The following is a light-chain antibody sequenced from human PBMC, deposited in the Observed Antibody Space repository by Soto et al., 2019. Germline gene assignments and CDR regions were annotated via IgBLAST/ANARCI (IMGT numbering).Light chain of an antibody. Sequence: QSVLTQPPSVSAAPGQKVTISCSGSSSNIGNNYVSWYQQLPGTAPKLLIYENTKRPSGIPDRFSGSKSGTSATLGITGLQTGDEADYYCGTWDSSLSVVFGGGTQLTVL. CDR2: ENT. V-gene: IGLV1-51*02. J-gene: IGLJ2*01. CDR3: GTWDSSLSVV. CDR1: SSNIGNNY.